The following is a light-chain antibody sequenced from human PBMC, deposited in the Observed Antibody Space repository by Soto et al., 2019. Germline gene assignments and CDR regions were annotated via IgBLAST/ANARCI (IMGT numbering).Light chain of an antibody. Sequence: QSALTQPASVSGSPGQSISISCTGTSSDIGGSTYVSWYQQHPGKAPKLLIFDVSSRPSGVSDRFSAFKSGNTASLTISGLQAGDEADYDCSSYTSRGLYVLGTGTKLTVL. J-gene: IGLJ1*01. CDR1: SSDIGGSTY. CDR3: SSYTSRGLYV. CDR2: DVS. V-gene: IGLV2-14*01.